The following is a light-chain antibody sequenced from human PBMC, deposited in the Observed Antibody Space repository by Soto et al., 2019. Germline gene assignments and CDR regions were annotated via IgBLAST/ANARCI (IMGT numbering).Light chain of an antibody. Sequence: EIVLTQSPATLSLSPGERATLSCRASQSVSYYLAWYQQKPGQAPRLLIYDASNRATGIPARFSGSGSGTDFTLTISSLEPEDFAPYYCQQRINWPITFGQGTRLEIK. J-gene: IGKJ5*01. CDR2: DAS. V-gene: IGKV3-11*01. CDR1: QSVSYY. CDR3: QQRINWPIT.